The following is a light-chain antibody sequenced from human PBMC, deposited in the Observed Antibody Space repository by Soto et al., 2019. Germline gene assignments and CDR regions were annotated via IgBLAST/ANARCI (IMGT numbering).Light chain of an antibody. Sequence: EIILTQSPAYLSVSPGERATLSCRASQSVNNNLAWYQQKPGQAPRRLIYGASTRATGIPGRFRGSGSETEFTLTITSLQSEDFAVYFCQQYNNLPPDTFGQGTKLEIK. CDR2: GAS. CDR1: QSVNNN. J-gene: IGKJ2*01. V-gene: IGKV3-15*01. CDR3: QQYNNLPPDT.